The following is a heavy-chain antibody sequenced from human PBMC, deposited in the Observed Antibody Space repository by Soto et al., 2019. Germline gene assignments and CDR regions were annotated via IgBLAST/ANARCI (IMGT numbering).Heavy chain of an antibody. CDR2: ISSSSSYI. J-gene: IGHJ4*02. Sequence: GGSLRLSCAASGFTFSSYSMNWVRQAPGKGLEWVSSISSSSSYIYYADSVKGRFTISRDNAKNSLYLQMNSLRAEDTAVYYCARVGLGDTAISDYWGQGTLVTVSS. CDR1: GFTFSSYS. V-gene: IGHV3-21*01. CDR3: ARVGLGDTAISDY. D-gene: IGHD5-18*01.